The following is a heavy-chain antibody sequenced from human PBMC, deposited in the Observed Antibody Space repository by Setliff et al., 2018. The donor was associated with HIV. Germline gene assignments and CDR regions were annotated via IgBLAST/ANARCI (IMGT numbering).Heavy chain of an antibody. CDR3: AYYDFWGGPSSAYYFDY. CDR2: IYSGGST. V-gene: IGHV3-66*02. D-gene: IGHD3-3*01. Sequence: GGSLRLSCAASGFIVSNNYMSWVRQAPGKGLEWVSVIYSGGSTYYADSVKGRFTISRDSSKNSLFLQMNSLRAEDTAVYYCAYYDFWGGPSSAYYFDYWGQGTLVTVSS. J-gene: IGHJ4*02. CDR1: GFIVSNNY.